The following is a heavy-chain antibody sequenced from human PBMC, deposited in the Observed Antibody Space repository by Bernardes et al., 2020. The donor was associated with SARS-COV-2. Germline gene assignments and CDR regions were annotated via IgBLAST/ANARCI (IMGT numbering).Heavy chain of an antibody. CDR2: ITPSSSHI. Sequence: GGSLRLSCAASGFTFNTYSMNWVRQAPGKGLEWVSSITPSSSHIYYADSVKGRFTVSRDNAKNSLYLNMNTLRAEDTAVYFCARGHTVTSFPPRYYFDAWGQGILVAVSS. J-gene: IGHJ4*02. CDR1: GFTFNTYS. CDR3: ARGHTVTSFPPRYYFDA. D-gene: IGHD4-17*01. V-gene: IGHV3-21*01.